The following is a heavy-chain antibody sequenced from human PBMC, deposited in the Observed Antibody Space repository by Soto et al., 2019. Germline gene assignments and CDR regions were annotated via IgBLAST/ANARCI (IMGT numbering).Heavy chain of an antibody. D-gene: IGHD2-15*01. CDR1: GYTFTNYG. J-gene: IGHJ4*02. CDR2: ISAYNGRT. Sequence: QVQMVQSGAEVKKPGASVKVSCKASGYTFTNYGITWVRQAPGQGLEWMGWISAYNGRTNYAQKVQDRVTMTTDTSTSTAYMELSSLRSEDTAVYYCARILGYCSGGSCDYWGQGTLVTVSS. CDR3: ARILGYCSGGSCDY. V-gene: IGHV1-18*04.